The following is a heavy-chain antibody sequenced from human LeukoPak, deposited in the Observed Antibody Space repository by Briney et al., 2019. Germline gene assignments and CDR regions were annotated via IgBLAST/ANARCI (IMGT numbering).Heavy chain of an antibody. J-gene: IGHJ4*02. CDR3: ARDSAYAFDY. CDR2: IRASSNGV. D-gene: IGHD3-16*01. V-gene: IGHV3-48*01. Sequence: GGSLRLSCAASGFTFSSFSMNWVRQAPGKGLEWFSYIRASSNGVQYADSVQGRFTISRDNAKNSLYLQMNSLRAEDMAVYYCARDSAYAFDYWGQGTLVTVSS. CDR1: GFTFSSFS.